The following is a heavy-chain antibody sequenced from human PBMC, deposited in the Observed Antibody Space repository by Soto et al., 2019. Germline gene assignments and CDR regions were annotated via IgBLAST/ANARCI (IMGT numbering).Heavy chain of an antibody. Sequence: GASVKVSCKASGGTFSSYAISWVRQAPGQGLEWMGGIIPIFGTANYAQKFQGRVTITADESTSTAYMELSGLRSEDTAVYYCARGLGGYSYGLLPSYYYGMDVWGQGTTVTVSS. CDR1: GGTFSSYA. D-gene: IGHD5-18*01. J-gene: IGHJ6*02. CDR2: IIPIFGTA. V-gene: IGHV1-69*13. CDR3: ARGLGGYSYGLLPSYYYGMDV.